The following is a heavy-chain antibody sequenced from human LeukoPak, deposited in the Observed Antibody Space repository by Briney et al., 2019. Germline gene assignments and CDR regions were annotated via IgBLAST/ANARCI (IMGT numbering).Heavy chain of an antibody. Sequence: GGSLRLSFEAYGCTLDRYYMSWVRQAPGKGREWVASIKQDGSAIYYVASVKGRFAMSRDNAKTSLYLQMNSLTAEDTAEYYCATPRRVETPWQCMDVWGKGTPVIVST. CDR3: ATPRRVETPWQCMDV. D-gene: IGHD5-24*01. V-gene: IGHV3-7*01. CDR2: IKQDGSAI. CDR1: GCTLDRYY. J-gene: IGHJ6*04.